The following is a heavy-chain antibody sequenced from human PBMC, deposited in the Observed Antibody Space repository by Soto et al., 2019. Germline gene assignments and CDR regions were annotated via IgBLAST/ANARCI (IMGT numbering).Heavy chain of an antibody. CDR1: GFTFSSYG. CDR3: AKDLLRYFDWRPLDY. J-gene: IGHJ4*02. Sequence: QVQLVESGGGVVQPGRSLRLSCAASGFTFSSYGMHWVRQAPGKGLEWVAVISYDGSNKYYADSVKGRFTISRDNSKNTLYLQMNSLRAEDTAVYYCAKDLLRYFDWRPLDYWGQGTLVTVSS. V-gene: IGHV3-30*18. D-gene: IGHD3-9*01. CDR2: ISYDGSNK.